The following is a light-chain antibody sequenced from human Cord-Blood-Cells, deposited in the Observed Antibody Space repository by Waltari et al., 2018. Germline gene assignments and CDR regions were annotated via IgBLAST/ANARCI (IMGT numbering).Light chain of an antibody. V-gene: IGKV2-28*01. J-gene: IGKJ1*01. CDR2: LGS. Sequence: IVMTQSPPSLPVPPGEPSSISCSSSQSLLHSNGYNYLDWYLQKPGQSPQLLIYLGSNRASGVPDRFSGSGSGTDFTLKISRVEAEDVGVYYCMQALQTPWTFGQGTKVEIK. CDR1: QSLLHSNGYNY. CDR3: MQALQTPWT.